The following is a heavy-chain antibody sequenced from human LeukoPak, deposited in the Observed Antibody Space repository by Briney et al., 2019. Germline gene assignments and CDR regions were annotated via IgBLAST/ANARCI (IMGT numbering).Heavy chain of an antibody. Sequence: PSQTLSLTCTVSGGSIRSAGYYWSWIRQPPGKGLEWIGEINHSGSTNYNPPLKSRVTISVDTSKNQFSLKLSSVTAADTAVYYCARDRSSIADSFDAFDIWGQGTMVTVSS. V-gene: IGHV4-34*01. J-gene: IGHJ3*02. CDR1: GGSIRSAGYY. CDR2: INHSGST. CDR3: ARDRSSIADSFDAFDI. D-gene: IGHD6-6*01.